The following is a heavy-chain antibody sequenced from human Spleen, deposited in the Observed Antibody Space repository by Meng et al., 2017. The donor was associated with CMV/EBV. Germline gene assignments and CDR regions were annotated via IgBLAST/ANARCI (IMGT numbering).Heavy chain of an antibody. CDR2: INSDGSST. Sequence: FSSYWMHWVRHAPGKGLVWVSRINSDGSSTSYADSVKGRFTISRDNAKNTLYLQMNSLRAEDTAVYYCARAGGYDFWSGYFGNYFDYWGQGTLVTVSS. D-gene: IGHD3-3*01. CDR1: FSSYW. CDR3: ARAGGYDFWSGYFGNYFDY. J-gene: IGHJ4*02. V-gene: IGHV3-74*01.